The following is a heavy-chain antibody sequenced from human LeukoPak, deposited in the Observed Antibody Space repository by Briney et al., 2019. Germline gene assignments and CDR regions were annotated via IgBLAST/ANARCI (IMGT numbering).Heavy chain of an antibody. CDR3: ARGRVYVWGSYSYYFDY. J-gene: IGHJ4*02. Sequence: SETLSLTCTVSGGSIRSYYWSWIRQPPGKGLEWIGYIYYSGSTNYNPSLKSRVTISVDTSKNQFSLKLSSVTAADTAVYYCARGRVYVWGSYSYYFDYWGQGTLVTVSS. V-gene: IGHV4-59*01. CDR2: IYYSGST. D-gene: IGHD3-16*01. CDR1: GGSIRSYY.